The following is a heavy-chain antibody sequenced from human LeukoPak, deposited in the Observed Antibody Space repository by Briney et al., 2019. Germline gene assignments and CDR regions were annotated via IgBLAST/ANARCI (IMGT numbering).Heavy chain of an antibody. J-gene: IGHJ4*02. D-gene: IGHD5-12*01. V-gene: IGHV4-59*01. CDR3: ARSYSGYDLAFFDY. CDR2: IYYSGST. CDR1: GGSISSYY. Sequence: PSKTLSLTCTVSGGSISSYYWSWIRQPPGKGLEWIGYIYYSGSTNYNPSLKSRVTISVDTSKNQFSLKLSSVTAADTAVYYCARSYSGYDLAFFDYWGQGTLVTVSS.